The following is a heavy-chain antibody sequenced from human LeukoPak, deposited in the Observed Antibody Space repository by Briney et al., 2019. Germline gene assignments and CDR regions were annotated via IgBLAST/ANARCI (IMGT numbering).Heavy chain of an antibody. J-gene: IGHJ5*02. CDR1: GFTFSSYS. CDR3: ARGGGEYSSSPNWFDP. D-gene: IGHD6-6*01. Sequence: GGSLRLSCAASGFTFSSYSMNWVRQAPGKGLEWVSYISSSSSSIFYADSVKGRFTISRDNAKNSLYLQMNSLRAEDTAVYYCARGGGEYSSSPNWFDPWGQGTLVTVSS. CDR2: ISSSSSSI. V-gene: IGHV3-48*04.